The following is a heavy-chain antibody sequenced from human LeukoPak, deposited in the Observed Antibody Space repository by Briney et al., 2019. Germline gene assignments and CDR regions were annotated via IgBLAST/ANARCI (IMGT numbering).Heavy chain of an antibody. CDR2: IYYSGST. CDR1: GGSISSSSYY. Sequence: SETLSLTCSVSGGSISSSSYYWGWIRQPPGKGLEWIGSIYYSGSTYYNPALKRRVTISVDTSKNQYPLKMSSVSAADTAVYYCARRVFGVVTYFDYWGQGTLVTVSS. V-gene: IGHV4-39*01. D-gene: IGHD3-3*01. J-gene: IGHJ4*02. CDR3: ARRVFGVVTYFDY.